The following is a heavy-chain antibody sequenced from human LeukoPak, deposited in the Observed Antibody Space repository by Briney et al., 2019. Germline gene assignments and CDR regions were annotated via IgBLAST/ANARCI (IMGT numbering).Heavy chain of an antibody. CDR3: ARHQGVVDL. CDR2: INHSGST. CDR1: GGSFSGFY. D-gene: IGHD3-3*01. J-gene: IGHJ2*01. V-gene: IGHV4-34*01. Sequence: SETLSLTCAVYGGSFSGFYWTWMRQPPGKGLEWIGEINHSGSTNYNPSLKSRVTISVDTSKNQFSLKLSSVTAADTAVYYCARHQGVVDLWGRGSLVTVSS.